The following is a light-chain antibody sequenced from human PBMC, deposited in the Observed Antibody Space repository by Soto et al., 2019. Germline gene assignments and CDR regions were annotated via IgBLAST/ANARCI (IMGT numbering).Light chain of an antibody. V-gene: IGKV1-33*01. CDR2: DAS. J-gene: IGKJ5*01. CDR1: QDINIY. CDR3: QQYDSLPIT. Sequence: DVQMTQSPSSLFASVGDRVTITCQATQDINIYLNWYQQKPGKAPNLLIYDASNLEIGVPSRFSGSGSGTHFTFTISSLQTEDIGTYYCQQYDSLPITFGRGTRLEI.